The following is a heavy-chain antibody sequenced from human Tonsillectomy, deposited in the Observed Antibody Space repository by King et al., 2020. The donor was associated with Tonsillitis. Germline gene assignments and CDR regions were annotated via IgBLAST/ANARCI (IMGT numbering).Heavy chain of an antibody. D-gene: IGHD3-22*01. Sequence: VQLVESGAEVKKPGESLKISCTGSGYSFTSYWIGWVRQMPGKGLEWMGIIYPGDSDTRYSPSFQGQVTISADKSISTAYLQWSSLKASDTAMYYCARSRVQFYDSSGYYFVDAFDIWGQGTMVTVSS. CDR2: IYPGDSDT. J-gene: IGHJ3*02. CDR3: ARSRVQFYDSSGYYFVDAFDI. CDR1: GYSFTSYW. V-gene: IGHV5-51*01.